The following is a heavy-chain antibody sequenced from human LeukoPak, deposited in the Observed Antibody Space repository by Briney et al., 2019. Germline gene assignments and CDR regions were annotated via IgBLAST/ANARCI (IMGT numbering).Heavy chain of an antibody. CDR3: TRGTSSGYYSDY. J-gene: IGHJ4*02. CDR1: GFTFSSYS. V-gene: IGHV3-21*01. CDR2: ISSSSSYI. Sequence: GGSLRLSCAASGFTFSSYSMNWVRQAPGKGLEWVSYISSSSSYIYYADSVKGRFTISRDNAKNSLSLQMSSLRAEDTAVYYCTRGTSSGYYSDYWGQGALVTVSS. D-gene: IGHD3-3*01.